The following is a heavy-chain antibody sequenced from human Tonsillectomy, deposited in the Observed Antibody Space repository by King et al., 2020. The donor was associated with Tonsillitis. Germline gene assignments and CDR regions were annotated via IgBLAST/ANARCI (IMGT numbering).Heavy chain of an antibody. Sequence: EVQLVESGGGLVQPGGSLRLSCAASGFTFSSYAMSWVRQAPGKGLEWVSDISGSGASVFYADSVKGRFTISRDNSKYTLYLQMNSLRVEDTAVYYCAKGSGSYLAEYFQHWGQCTLVTVSS. CDR2: ISGSGASV. CDR3: AKGSGSYLAEYFQH. CDR1: GFTFSSYA. J-gene: IGHJ1*01. D-gene: IGHD1-26*01. V-gene: IGHV3-23*04.